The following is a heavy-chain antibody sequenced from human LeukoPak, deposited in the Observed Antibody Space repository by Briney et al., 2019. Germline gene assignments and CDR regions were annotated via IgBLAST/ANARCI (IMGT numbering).Heavy chain of an antibody. CDR3: AASKYYYDSSGYSLDP. D-gene: IGHD3-22*01. J-gene: IGHJ5*02. CDR2: IYQSGTT. CDR1: GGSISSGGYS. V-gene: IGHV4-30-2*01. Sequence: SETLSLTCTVSGGSISSGGYSWSWIRQPVGKGLEQIGYIYQSGTTHYNPSLKSRATISADRSKNQFSLKLTSVTPADKAVYYCAASKYYYDSSGYSLDPWGQGTLVTVSS.